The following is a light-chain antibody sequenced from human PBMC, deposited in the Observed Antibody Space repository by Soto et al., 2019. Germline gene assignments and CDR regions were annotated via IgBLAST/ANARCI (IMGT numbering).Light chain of an antibody. CDR2: ATS. CDR3: QQSYIDPWT. CDR1: QSISSY. V-gene: IGKV1-39*01. J-gene: IGKJ1*01. Sequence: DLQMTQSPSALSASVGDRVTITCRASQSISSYLNWYQLKPGKAPKLLIYATSSLHSGVPSRFSGSGSGTDFTLTISSLQPEDFATYYCQQSYIDPWTFGQGTKVEIK.